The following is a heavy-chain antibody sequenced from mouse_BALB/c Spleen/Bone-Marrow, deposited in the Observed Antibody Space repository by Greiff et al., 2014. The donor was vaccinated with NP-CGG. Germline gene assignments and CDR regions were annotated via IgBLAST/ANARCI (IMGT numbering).Heavy chain of an antibody. CDR1: GYAFSSYW. J-gene: IGHJ4*01. CDR3: ARGVPMDY. V-gene: IGHV1-80*01. Sequence: VQLQQSGAELVRPGSSVKISCKASGYAFSSYWMNWVKQRPGQGLEWIGQIHPGDGDTNYNGKFKGKATLTADKSSSTAYMQLSSLTSEDSAVYFCARGVPMDYWGQGTSVTVSS. CDR2: IHPGDGDT.